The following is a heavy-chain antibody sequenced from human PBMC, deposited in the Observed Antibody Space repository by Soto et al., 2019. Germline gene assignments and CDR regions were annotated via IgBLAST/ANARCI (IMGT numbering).Heavy chain of an antibody. CDR2: ISWDSGSI. CDR3: ARGYYDSSGYY. CDR1: GFIFDDYA. J-gene: IGHJ4*02. D-gene: IGHD3-22*01. V-gene: IGHV3-9*01. Sequence: GGSLRLSCAASGFIFDDYAMHWVRQAPGKGLEWVSGISWDSGSIIYADSVKGRFTISRDNAKNSLYLQMNSLRAEDTAVYYCARGYYDSSGYYWGLGTLVTVSS.